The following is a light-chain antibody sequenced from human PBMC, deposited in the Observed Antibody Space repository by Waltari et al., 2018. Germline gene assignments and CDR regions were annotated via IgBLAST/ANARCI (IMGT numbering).Light chain of an antibody. Sequence: QSALTQPASVSGSPGQSITISCTGPSSDVGGYNYVSWYQQHPGKAPKLMIYEVNNRPSGVSNRFSGSNAGNAASLTISGLQAEDEADYYCSSYTSSSTVVFGGGTKLTVL. CDR1: SSDVGGYNY. CDR2: EVN. V-gene: IGLV2-14*01. J-gene: IGLJ2*01. CDR3: SSYTSSSTVV.